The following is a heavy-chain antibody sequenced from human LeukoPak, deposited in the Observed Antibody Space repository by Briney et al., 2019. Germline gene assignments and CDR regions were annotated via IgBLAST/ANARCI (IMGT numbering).Heavy chain of an antibody. J-gene: IGHJ6*02. CDR1: GYTFTDYY. Sequence: ASVKVSCKASGYTFTDYYMHWVRQDPGQGLEWMGWINPNSGGTNYEQKFQGRVTMTRDTSISTAYMELSRLRSDDTAMYYCARDYYGSGIGAHGMDVWGQGTTVTVSS. V-gene: IGHV1-2*02. CDR3: ARDYYGSGIGAHGMDV. D-gene: IGHD3-10*01. CDR2: INPNSGGT.